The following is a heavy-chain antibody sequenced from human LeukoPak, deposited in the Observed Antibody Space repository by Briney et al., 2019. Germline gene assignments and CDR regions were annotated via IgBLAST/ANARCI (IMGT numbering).Heavy chain of an antibody. D-gene: IGHD3-10*01. CDR3: ARPMEGYSGSGSWYFDY. J-gene: IGHJ4*02. CDR2: ISSSGDTI. V-gene: IGHV3-48*03. Sequence: GGSLRLSCAASGFTFSSSEMNWVRQGPGKGLEWVSYISSSGDTIYYADSVKGRFTISRDNAKNLLYLQMNSLSADDTAVYYCARPMEGYSGSGSWYFDYWGQGTLVTVSS. CDR1: GFTFSSSE.